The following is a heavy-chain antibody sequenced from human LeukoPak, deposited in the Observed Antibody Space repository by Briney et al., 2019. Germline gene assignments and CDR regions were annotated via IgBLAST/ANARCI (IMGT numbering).Heavy chain of an antibody. Sequence: GGSLRLSCAGSGFNFRDFYMSWIRQAPGKGLEWLSYISSTSSTIYYADSVRGRFTISRDNAKNSLYLQMDSLRAEDTAVYYCASALVELQDYWGQGTLVTVSS. CDR1: GFNFRDFY. J-gene: IGHJ4*02. D-gene: IGHD1-26*01. V-gene: IGHV3-11*04. CDR3: ASALVELQDY. CDR2: ISSTSSTI.